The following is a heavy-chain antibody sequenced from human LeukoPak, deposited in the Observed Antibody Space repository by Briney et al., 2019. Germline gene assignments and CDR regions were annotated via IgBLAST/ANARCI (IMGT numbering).Heavy chain of an antibody. V-gene: IGHV4-59*01. D-gene: IGHD3-10*01. CDR2: IYYSGST. J-gene: IGHJ6*03. CDR1: GGSINCYY. CDR3: ARERYGSGSYYADYYYYMDV. Sequence: PSETLSLTCTVSGGSINCYYWSWIRQPPGKGLEWIGYIYYSGSTNYNPSLKSRVTISVDTSKNQFSLKLSSVTAADTAVYYCARERYGSGSYYADYYYYMDVWGKGTTVTISS.